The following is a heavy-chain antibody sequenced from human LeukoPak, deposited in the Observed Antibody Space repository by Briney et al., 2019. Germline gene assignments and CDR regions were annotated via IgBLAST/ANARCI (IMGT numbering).Heavy chain of an antibody. J-gene: IGHJ4*02. D-gene: IGHD6-13*01. V-gene: IGHV1-18*01. CDR1: GYTFTSYD. Sequence: GASVKVSCKGSGYTFTSYDINWVRQASGQGLEWMGWISAYNGNTNYAQKLQGRVTMTTDTSTSTAYMELRSLRSDDTAVYYCARTNIAAAGTGVVSDYFDYWGQGTLVTVSS. CDR3: ARTNIAAAGTGVVSDYFDY. CDR2: ISAYNGNT.